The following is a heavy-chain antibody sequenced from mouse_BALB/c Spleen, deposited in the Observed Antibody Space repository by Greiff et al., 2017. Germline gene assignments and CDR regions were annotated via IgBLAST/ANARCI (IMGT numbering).Heavy chain of an antibody. J-gene: IGHJ3*01. CDR2: IDPSDSYT. D-gene: IGHD2-10*02. V-gene: IGHV1-69*02. CDR1: GYTFTSYW. Sequence: VQLQQPGAELVKPGASVKLSCKASGYTFTSYWMHWVKQRPGQGLEWIGEIDPSDSYTNYNQKFKGKATLTVDKSSSTAYMQLSSLTSEDSAVYYCARGYGNYEGFAYWGQGTLVTVSA. CDR3: ARGYGNYEGFAY.